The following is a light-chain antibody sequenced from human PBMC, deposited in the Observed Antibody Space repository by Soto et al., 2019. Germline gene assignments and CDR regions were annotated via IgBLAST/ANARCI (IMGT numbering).Light chain of an antibody. Sequence: QSALTQPPSASGSPGQSVTISCTGTSSDVGSDNYVSWIRQRPGTAPKLMIYEVTKRPSGVPDRFSGSKSGNTASLTVSGLQAEDEADYFCISYAGSSNFVVFGGGTKLTVL. J-gene: IGLJ2*01. CDR2: EVT. V-gene: IGLV2-8*01. CDR1: SSDVGSDNY. CDR3: ISYAGSSNFVV.